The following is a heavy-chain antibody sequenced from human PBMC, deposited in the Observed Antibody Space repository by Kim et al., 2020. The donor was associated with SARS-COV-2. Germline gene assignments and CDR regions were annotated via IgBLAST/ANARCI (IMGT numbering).Heavy chain of an antibody. D-gene: IGHD3-9*01. CDR2: T. J-gene: IGHJ6*02. CDR3: AKFDYWRGMDV. V-gene: IGHV1-69*01. Sequence: TDYARKFQGRVTISADETTSTAYMEMSSLESEDTGVYYCAKFDYWRGMDVWGQGTKVIVSS.